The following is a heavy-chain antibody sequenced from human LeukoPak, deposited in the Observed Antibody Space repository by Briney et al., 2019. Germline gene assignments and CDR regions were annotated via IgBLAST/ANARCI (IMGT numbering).Heavy chain of an antibody. CDR1: GYTFTSYD. CDR3: ARGRRTIRLGD. D-gene: IGHD1-14*01. V-gene: IGHV1-8*01. J-gene: IGHJ4*02. Sequence: RASVKVSCKASGYTFTSYDINWGRQATGQGLEWMGWMNPNSGNTGYAQKFQGRVTMTRNTSISTDYMELSSLSSEDTAVYYCARGRRTIRLGDWGQGTLVTVSS. CDR2: MNPNSGNT.